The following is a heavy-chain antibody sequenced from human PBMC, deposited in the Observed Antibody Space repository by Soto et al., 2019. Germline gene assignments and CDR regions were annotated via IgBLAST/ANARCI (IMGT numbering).Heavy chain of an antibody. CDR1: GFTFSSYA. CDR2: VSAGGDMT. D-gene: IGHD3-10*01. CDR3: GRGDRGGSGSPASYYYSGLEV. V-gene: IGHV3-23*01. J-gene: IGHJ6*02. Sequence: DVQLLESGGHLVQPGGSLRLSCAASGFTFSSYAMSWVRQAPGKGLEWVSSVSAGGDMTYYSDSVKGRFTISRDNSNNALFLQMNSLRIEDTALYYCGRGDRGGSGSPASYYYSGLEVWGQGTTVTVS.